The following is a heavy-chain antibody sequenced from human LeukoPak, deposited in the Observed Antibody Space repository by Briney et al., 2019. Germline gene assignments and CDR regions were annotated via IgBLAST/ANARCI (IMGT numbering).Heavy chain of an antibody. CDR1: GGTFSSYA. D-gene: IGHD2-15*01. V-gene: IGHV1-69*13. Sequence: GASVKVSCKASGGTFSSYAISWVRQAPGQGLEWMGGIIPIFGTANYAQKFQGRATITADESTSTAYMELSSLRSEDTAVYYCASDNGSGGSHELDYWGQGTLVTVSS. CDR3: ASDNGSGGSHELDY. CDR2: IIPIFGTA. J-gene: IGHJ4*02.